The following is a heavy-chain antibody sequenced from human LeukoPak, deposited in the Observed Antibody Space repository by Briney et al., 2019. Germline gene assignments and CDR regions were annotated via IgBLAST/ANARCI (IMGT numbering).Heavy chain of an antibody. CDR2: ISYDGSNK. CDR3: ARASGSGWRLDY. Sequence: GGSLRLSCAAFGFTFSSYAMSWVRQAPGKGLEWVAVISYDGSNKYYADSVKGRFTISRDNSKNTLYLQMNSLRAEDTAVYYCARASGSGWRLDYWGQGTLVTVSS. D-gene: IGHD6-19*01. V-gene: IGHV3-30*03. CDR1: GFTFSSYA. J-gene: IGHJ4*02.